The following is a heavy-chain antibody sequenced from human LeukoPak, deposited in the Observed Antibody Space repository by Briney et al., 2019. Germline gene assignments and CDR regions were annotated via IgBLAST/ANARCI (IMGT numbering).Heavy chain of an antibody. D-gene: IGHD2-2*01. CDR1: GFTFSSYW. J-gene: IGHJ6*02. Sequence: GGSLRLSCAASGFTFSSYWMHWVRQAPGKGLVWVSSINSDGSSTSYADSVKGRFTISRDNAKNTLYLQMNSLRAEDTAVYYCARAVGRYCSSTSCLAVWGQGTTVTVSS. V-gene: IGHV3-74*01. CDR2: INSDGSST. CDR3: ARAVGRYCSSTSCLAV.